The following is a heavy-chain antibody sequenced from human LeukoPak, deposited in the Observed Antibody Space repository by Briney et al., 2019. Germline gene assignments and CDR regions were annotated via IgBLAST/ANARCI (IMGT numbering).Heavy chain of an antibody. Sequence: SETLSLTCTVSGGSISSYYWSWIRQPAGKGLEWIGRIYTSGSTNYNPSLKSRVTMSVDTSKNQFSLKLSSVTAADTAVYYCARGYYYDSSGYRLSAFDIWDQGTMVTVSS. CDR2: IYTSGST. V-gene: IGHV4-4*07. CDR3: ARGYYYDSSGYRLSAFDI. J-gene: IGHJ3*02. CDR1: GGSISSYY. D-gene: IGHD3-22*01.